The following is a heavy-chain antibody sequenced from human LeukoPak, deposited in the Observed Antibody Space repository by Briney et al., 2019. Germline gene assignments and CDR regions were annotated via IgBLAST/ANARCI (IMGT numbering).Heavy chain of an antibody. Sequence: GASVKVSCKASGYTFTSYYMHWVRQAPGQGLEWMGIINPSGGSTSYAQKFQGRVTMTRDTSTSTVYMELSSLRSEDTAVYYCARDRYYYDSSGCIRGISFDYWGQGTLVTVSS. V-gene: IGHV1-46*01. CDR2: INPSGGST. CDR1: GYTFTSYY. D-gene: IGHD3-22*01. CDR3: ARDRYYYDSSGCIRGISFDY. J-gene: IGHJ4*02.